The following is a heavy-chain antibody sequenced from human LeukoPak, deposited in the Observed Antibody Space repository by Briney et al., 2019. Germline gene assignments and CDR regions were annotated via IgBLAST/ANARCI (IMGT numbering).Heavy chain of an antibody. CDR1: GYTFTGYY. V-gene: IGHV1-2*02. CDR3: ARRMSSGYYFDY. D-gene: IGHD2-8*01. J-gene: IGHJ4*02. Sequence: ASVKVSCKASGYTFTGYYMHWVRQAPGQGLEWMGWINPNSGDTNYAQKLQGRVTMTRDTSISTAYMELSSLRSDDTAVFYCARRMSSGYYFDYWGQRTLVTVSS. CDR2: INPNSGDT.